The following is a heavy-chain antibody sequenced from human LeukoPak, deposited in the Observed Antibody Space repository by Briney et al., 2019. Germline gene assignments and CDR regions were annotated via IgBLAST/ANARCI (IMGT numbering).Heavy chain of an antibody. CDR2: ISGSGGST. J-gene: IGHJ4*02. V-gene: IGHV3-23*01. CDR1: GFTFSSYA. Sequence: PGGSLRLSRAASGFTFSSYAMSWVRQAPGKGLEWVSAISGSGGSTYYADSVKGRFTISRDNSKNTLYLQMNSLRAEDTAVYYCAKAMVRGVIVSLLDYWGQGTLVTVSS. D-gene: IGHD3-10*01. CDR3: AKAMVRGVIVSLLDY.